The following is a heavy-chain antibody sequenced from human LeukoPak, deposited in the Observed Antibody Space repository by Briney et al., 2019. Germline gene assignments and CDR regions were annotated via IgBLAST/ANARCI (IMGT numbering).Heavy chain of an antibody. CDR2: INPNSGGT. CDR1: GYTFTGYY. J-gene: IGHJ5*02. Sequence: GASVKVSCKASGYTFTGYYMHWVRQAPGQGLEWMGWINPNSGGTNYAQKFQGWVTMTRDTSISTAYMELSRLRSDDTAVYYCARGSVAGGYNWFDPWGQGTLVTVSS. D-gene: IGHD6-19*01. V-gene: IGHV1-2*04. CDR3: ARGSVAGGYNWFDP.